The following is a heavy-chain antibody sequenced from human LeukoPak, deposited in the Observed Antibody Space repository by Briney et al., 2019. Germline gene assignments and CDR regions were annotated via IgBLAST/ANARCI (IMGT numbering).Heavy chain of an antibody. D-gene: IGHD4-17*01. CDR1: GGSISSSSYY. V-gene: IGHV4-39*07. Sequence: SETLSLTCTVSGGSISSSSYYWSWIRQPPGKGLEWIGEINHSGSTNYNPSLKSRVTISVDTSKNQFSLKLSSVTAADTAVYYCARDPHDYGDYEDYWYFDLWGRGTLVTVSS. CDR3: ARDPHDYGDYEDYWYFDL. CDR2: INHSGST. J-gene: IGHJ2*01.